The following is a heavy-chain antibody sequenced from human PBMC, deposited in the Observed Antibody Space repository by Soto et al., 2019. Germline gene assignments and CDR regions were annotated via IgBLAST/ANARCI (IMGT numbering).Heavy chain of an antibody. V-gene: IGHV3-23*01. J-gene: IGHJ4*02. CDR3: AGHGGYSY. Sequence: GGSLRLSCAATGFTLRTNGMSWFRQAPGKGLEWVSSILGSGGDTYYADSLKGRFTISRDNSKNTLYLQLNSLGAEDTALYYCAGHGGYSYLGQGTLVTVSS. D-gene: IGHD2-15*01. CDR2: ILGSGGDT. CDR1: GFTLRTNG.